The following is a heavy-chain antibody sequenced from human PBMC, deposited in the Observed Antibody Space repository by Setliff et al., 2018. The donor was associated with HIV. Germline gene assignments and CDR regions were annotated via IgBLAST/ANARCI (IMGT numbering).Heavy chain of an antibody. CDR2: IYGDNDK. CDR1: GFSLSTSAVA. J-gene: IGHJ4*02. CDR3: ARLNFVGSGSSLPCDY. Sequence: SGPTLVNPTQTLTLTCTFSGFSLSTSAVAVGWIRQPPGKALEWLAVIYGDNDKRYSPSLKNRLTITKDTSKQQVVLTLTNMDPVDTATYYCARLNFVGSGSSLPCDYWGQGTLVTVSS. V-gene: IGHV2-5*02. D-gene: IGHD3-10*01.